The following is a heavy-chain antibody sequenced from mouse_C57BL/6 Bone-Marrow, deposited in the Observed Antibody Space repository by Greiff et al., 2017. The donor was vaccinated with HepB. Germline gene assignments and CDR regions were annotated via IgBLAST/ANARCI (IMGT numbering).Heavy chain of an antibody. D-gene: IGHD2-4*01. CDR3: TRYYDYSFAY. Sequence: EVKLMESGEGLVKPGGSLKLSCAASGFTFSSYAMSWVRQTPEKRLEWVAYISSGGDYIYYADTVKGRFTISRDNARNTLYLQMSSLKSEDTAMYYCTRYYDYSFAYWGQGTLVTVSA. V-gene: IGHV5-9-1*02. CDR1: GFTFSSYA. CDR2: ISSGGDYI. J-gene: IGHJ3*01.